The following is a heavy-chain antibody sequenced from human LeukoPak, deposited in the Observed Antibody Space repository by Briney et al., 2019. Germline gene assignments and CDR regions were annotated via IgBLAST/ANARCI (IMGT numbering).Heavy chain of an antibody. J-gene: IGHJ4*02. CDR2: ISGSGGST. Sequence: PGGSLRLSCAASGFTFSSYAMSWVRQAPGKGLEWVSAISGSGGSTYYADSVKGRFTISRDNSKNTLYLQMNSLRAEDTAVYYCAKVLHRGGKPRVISYFDYWGQGTLVTVSS. D-gene: IGHD4-11*01. CDR1: GFTFSSYA. V-gene: IGHV3-23*01. CDR3: AKVLHRGGKPRVISYFDY.